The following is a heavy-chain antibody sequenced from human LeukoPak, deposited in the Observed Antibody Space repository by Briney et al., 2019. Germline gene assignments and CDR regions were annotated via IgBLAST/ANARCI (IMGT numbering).Heavy chain of an antibody. CDR3: ARLKGSYDILTGYGGYGMDV. D-gene: IGHD3-9*01. Sequence: SETLSLTCAVYGGSFSGYYWSWIRQPPGKGLEWIGVINHSGSTNYNPSLKSRVTISVDTSKNQFSLKLSSVTAADTAVYYCARLKGSYDILTGYGGYGMDVWGKGTTVTVSS. CDR2: INHSGST. CDR1: GGSFSGYY. J-gene: IGHJ6*04. V-gene: IGHV4-34*01.